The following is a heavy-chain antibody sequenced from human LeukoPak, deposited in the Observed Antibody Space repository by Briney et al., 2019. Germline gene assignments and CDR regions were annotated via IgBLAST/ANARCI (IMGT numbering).Heavy chain of an antibody. J-gene: IGHJ4*02. CDR2: INPSGGST. D-gene: IGHD3-22*01. CDR1: GYTFTSYY. Sequence: GASVKVSCRASGYTFTSYYMHWVRQAPGQGLEWMGIINPSGGSTSYAQKFQGRVTTTRDTSTSTVYMELSSLRSEDTAVYYCARDRGDYDSSGYHNYFDYWGQGTLVTVSS. V-gene: IGHV1-46*01. CDR3: ARDRGDYDSSGYHNYFDY.